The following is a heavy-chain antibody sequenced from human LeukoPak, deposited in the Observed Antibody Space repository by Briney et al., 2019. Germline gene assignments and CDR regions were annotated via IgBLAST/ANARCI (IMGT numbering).Heavy chain of an antibody. D-gene: IGHD3-10*01. V-gene: IGHV4-4*07. CDR2: IYTSVST. J-gene: IGHJ4*02. Sequence: SETLSLTCTVSGGSISSYYWSWIRQPAGKGLEWIGRIYTSVSTNYNPSLKSRVTILMDTSKNQFSLRLSSVTAADTAVYYCAREFGLFQPFDYWGQGTLVTVSS. CDR3: AREFGLFQPFDY. CDR1: GGSISSYY.